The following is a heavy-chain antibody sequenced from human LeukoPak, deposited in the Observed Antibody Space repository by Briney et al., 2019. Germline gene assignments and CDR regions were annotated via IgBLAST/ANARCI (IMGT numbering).Heavy chain of an antibody. CDR1: GFTFSSYA. CDR2: ISGSGGST. CDR3: AKSLFGPLDS. D-gene: IGHD3-3*01. Sequence: PGGSLRLSCAASGFTFSSYAMSWVRQAPGKGLEWVSAISGSGGSTYYADSVRGRFTISRDNSKNTLYLQINSLTAGDTAVYYCAKSLFGPLDSWGQGTLVTVSS. V-gene: IGHV3-23*01. J-gene: IGHJ4*02.